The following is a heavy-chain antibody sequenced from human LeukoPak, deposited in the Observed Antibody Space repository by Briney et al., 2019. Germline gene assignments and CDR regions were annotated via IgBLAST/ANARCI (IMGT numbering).Heavy chain of an antibody. CDR2: ISGSGGST. V-gene: IGHV3-23*01. CDR1: GFTFSSYA. D-gene: IGHD2-2*01. J-gene: IGHJ4*02. Sequence: GGSLRLSCAASGFTFSSYAMSWVRQAPGKGLEWVSAISGSGGSTYYADSVKGRSTISRDNSKNTLYLQMNSLRAEDTAVYYCARAPSMPPDRPEDYWGQGTLVTVSS. CDR3: ARAPSMPPDRPEDY.